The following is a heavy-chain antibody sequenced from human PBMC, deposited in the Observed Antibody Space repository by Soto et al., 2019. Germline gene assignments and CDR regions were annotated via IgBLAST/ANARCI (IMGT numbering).Heavy chain of an antibody. CDR3: ARDSLARYSSSWYPHYYYYGMDV. CDR2: ISAYNGNT. Sequence: GASVKVSCKASGYTFTSYGISWVRQAPGQGLEWMGWISAYNGNTNYAQKLQGRVTMTTDTSTSTAYMELRSLRSDDTAVYYCARDSLARYSSSWYPHYYYYGMDVWGQGTTVTVSS. CDR1: GYTFTSYG. V-gene: IGHV1-18*04. D-gene: IGHD6-13*01. J-gene: IGHJ6*02.